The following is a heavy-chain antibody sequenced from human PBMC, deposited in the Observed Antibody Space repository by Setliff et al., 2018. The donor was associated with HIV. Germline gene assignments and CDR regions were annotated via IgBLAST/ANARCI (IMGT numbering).Heavy chain of an antibody. CDR3: ARMGEGWDGYNYGHFDF. V-gene: IGHV5-51*01. CDR2: IYTGDSDT. J-gene: IGHJ4*02. D-gene: IGHD5-12*01. CDR1: GYDFSRYW. Sequence: GESLKISCKNSGYDFSRYWIGWVRQMPGKGLEWMGLIYTGDSDTKYSPSFKGQVTISVDKSITTVHLQWSDLKASDTATYYCARMGEGWDGYNYGHFDFWGQGTQVTVSS.